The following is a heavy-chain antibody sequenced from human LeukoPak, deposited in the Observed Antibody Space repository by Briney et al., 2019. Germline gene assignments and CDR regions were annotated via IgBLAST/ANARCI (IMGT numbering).Heavy chain of an antibody. CDR2: ISGSGGST. V-gene: IGHV3-23*01. Sequence: GGSLRLSCAASGFTFSSYAMGWVRQAPGKGLEWVSAISGSGGSTYYADSVKGRFTISRDNSKNTLYLQMNSLRAEDTAVYYCARDLDSSGYYRSDAFDIWGQGTMVTVSS. D-gene: IGHD3-22*01. CDR3: ARDLDSSGYYRSDAFDI. J-gene: IGHJ3*02. CDR1: GFTFSSYA.